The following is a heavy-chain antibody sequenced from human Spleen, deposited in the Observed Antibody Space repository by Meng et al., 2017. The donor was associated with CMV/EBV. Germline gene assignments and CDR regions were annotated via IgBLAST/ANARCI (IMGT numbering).Heavy chain of an antibody. D-gene: IGHD6-6*01. J-gene: IGHJ6*02. CDR3: VRQLETYYYAMDV. CDR2: IYYSGST. V-gene: IGHV4-61*01. Sequence: SGGSVSSGSYYWSWIRQPPGKGLEWIGYIYYSGSTNYNPSLKSRVTISVDTSKNQFSLKLSSVTAADTAVYYCVRQLETYYYAMDVWGQGTTVTVSS. CDR1: GGSVSSGSYY.